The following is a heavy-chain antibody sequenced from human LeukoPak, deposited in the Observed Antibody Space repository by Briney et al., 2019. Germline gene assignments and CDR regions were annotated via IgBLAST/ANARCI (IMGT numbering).Heavy chain of an antibody. J-gene: IGHJ5*02. V-gene: IGHV4-39*01. Sequence: SETLSLTCTVSGGSISTSYYWGWIRQPPGKGLEWIGSIHYSGSSYYNPSLKSRVTITLDTSKNAFSLKLSSVTATDTAVYYCARPRITMVSGIWDPWGEGTLVTVSS. D-gene: IGHD3-10*01. CDR1: GGSISTSYY. CDR2: IHYSGSS. CDR3: ARPRITMVSGIWDP.